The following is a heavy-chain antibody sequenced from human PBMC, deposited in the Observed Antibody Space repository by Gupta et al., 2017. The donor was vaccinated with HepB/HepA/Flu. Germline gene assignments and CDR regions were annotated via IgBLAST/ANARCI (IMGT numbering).Heavy chain of an antibody. CDR2: ISGSGGST. V-gene: IGHV3-23*01. J-gene: IGHJ3*02. D-gene: IGHD2-2*02. CDR3: AKDRDIVVVPAAIPNDAFDI. Sequence: EVQLLESGGGLVQPGGSLRLSCAASGFTFSSYAMSWVRQAPGKGLEWVSAISGSGGSTYYADSVKGRFTISRDNSKNTLYLQMNSLRAEDTAVYYCAKDRDIVVVPAAIPNDAFDIWGQGTMVTVSS. CDR1: GFTFSSYA.